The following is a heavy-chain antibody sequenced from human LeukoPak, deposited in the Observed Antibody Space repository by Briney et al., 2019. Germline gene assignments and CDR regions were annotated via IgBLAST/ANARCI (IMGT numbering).Heavy chain of an antibody. V-gene: IGHV3-30*18. Sequence: PARTLSLTCAASGFTISSYDMDWVRQAPGKGLEWVAVILYDGSNQYYADSVKGRFTISRDNSKNTVDLQMNSLRGEDTAVYYCAKVRSPLYYYYDMDVWGQGTTVTVSS. CDR3: AKVRSPLYYYYDMDV. CDR2: ILYDGSNQ. CDR1: GFTISSYD. J-gene: IGHJ6*02.